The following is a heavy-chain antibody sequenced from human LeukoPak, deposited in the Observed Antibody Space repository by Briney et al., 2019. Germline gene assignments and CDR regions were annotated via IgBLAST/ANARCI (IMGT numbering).Heavy chain of an antibody. D-gene: IGHD3-16*01. CDR1: GFTFSSYS. J-gene: IGHJ4*02. V-gene: IGHV3-21*04. CDR3: AKDPTRLPSSPPPGG. Sequence: GGSLRLSCAASGFTFSSYSMNWVRQAPGKGLEWVSSISSSSSYIYYADSVKGRFTISRDNSKNTLYLQMNSLRAEDTAVYYCAKDPTRLPSSPPPGGWGQGTLVTVSS. CDR2: ISSSSSYI.